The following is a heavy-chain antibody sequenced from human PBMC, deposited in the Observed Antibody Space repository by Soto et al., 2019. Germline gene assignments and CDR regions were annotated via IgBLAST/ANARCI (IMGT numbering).Heavy chain of an antibody. CDR2: IYYSGST. CDR1: GGSISSYY. CDR3: ASLSLTAEFDY. V-gene: IGHV4-59*01. J-gene: IGHJ4*02. Sequence: QVQLQESGPGLVKPSETLSLTCTVSGGSISSYYWSWIRQPPGKGLEWIGYIYYSGSTNYNPSLKSRVTISVDTSKNQFSLKLSSVTAADTAVYYCASLSLTAEFDYWGQGTLVTVSS. D-gene: IGHD2-21*02.